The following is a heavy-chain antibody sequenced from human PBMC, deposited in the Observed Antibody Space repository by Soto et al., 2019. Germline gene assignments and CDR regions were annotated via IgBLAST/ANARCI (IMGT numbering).Heavy chain of an antibody. J-gene: IGHJ3*02. CDR3: ARGIMGSGWDDAFDI. D-gene: IGHD6-19*01. V-gene: IGHV1-18*01. Sequence: ASVKVSCKASGYTFTSYGISWVRQAPRQGLEWMGWISAYNGNTNYAQKLQGRVTMTTDTSTSTAYMELRSLRSDDTAVYYCARGIMGSGWDDAFDIWGQGTMVTVSS. CDR2: ISAYNGNT. CDR1: GYTFTSYG.